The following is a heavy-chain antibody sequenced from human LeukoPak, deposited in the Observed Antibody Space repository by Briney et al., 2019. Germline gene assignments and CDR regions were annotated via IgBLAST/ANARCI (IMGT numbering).Heavy chain of an antibody. CDR2: IKQDGSEK. CDR1: GFTFIIYW. V-gene: IGHV3-7*01. J-gene: IGHJ4*02. Sequence: GGSLRLSFAASGFTFIIYWMSWVRQAPGKGLGGVANIKQDGSEKYYVDSVKGRFTISRDNAKNSLYLQMNSLRAEDTAVYYCASRTLVGAADWGQGTLVTVSS. CDR3: ASRTLVGAAD. D-gene: IGHD1-26*01.